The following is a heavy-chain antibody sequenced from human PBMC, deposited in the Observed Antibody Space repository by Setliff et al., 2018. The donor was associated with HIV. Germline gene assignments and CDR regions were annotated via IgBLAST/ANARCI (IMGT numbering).Heavy chain of an antibody. CDR2: RSPIFSTT. CDR3: AITSRGYSLQRGGAFDI. D-gene: IGHD3-22*01. CDR1: GDTFTTYV. Sequence: SVKVSCKGSGDTFTTYVVSWVRQAPGQGLEWMGGRSPIFSTTNYAQKFRGRVTITTDESTSRAYMELSSLRSEDTAVYYCAITSRGYSLQRGGAFDIWGQGTLVTVSS. V-gene: IGHV1-69*05. J-gene: IGHJ3*02.